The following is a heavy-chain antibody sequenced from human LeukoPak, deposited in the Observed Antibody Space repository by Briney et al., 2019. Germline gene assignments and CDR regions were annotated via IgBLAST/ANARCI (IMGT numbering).Heavy chain of an antibody. V-gene: IGHV4-39*07. CDR3: ARVPYFYYYYMDV. J-gene: IGHJ6*03. CDR1: GGSICSSSDY. CDR2: IYYTGNT. Sequence: SETLSLTCTVSGGSICSSSDYWGWIRQPPGRGLEWIASIYYTGNTYYNPSLKSRVTISVDTSKNQFSLKLSSVTAADTAVYYCARVPYFYYYYMDVWGKGTTVTVSS.